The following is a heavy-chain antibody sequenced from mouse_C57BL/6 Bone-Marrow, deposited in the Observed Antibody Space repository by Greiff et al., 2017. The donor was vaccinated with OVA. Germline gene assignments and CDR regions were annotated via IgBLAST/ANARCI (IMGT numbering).Heavy chain of an antibody. D-gene: IGHD2-10*02. CDR2: ISSGGYYI. Sequence: EVKLVESGEGLVKPGGSLKLSCAASGFPFSSYAMSWVRQTPEKRLEWVAYISSGGYYIYYADTVKGRFTISRDNARNTLYLQMSSLKSEDTAMYYCTRDLDLEGFAYWGQGTLVTVSA. V-gene: IGHV5-9-1*02. J-gene: IGHJ3*01. CDR1: GFPFSSYA. CDR3: TRDLDLEGFAY.